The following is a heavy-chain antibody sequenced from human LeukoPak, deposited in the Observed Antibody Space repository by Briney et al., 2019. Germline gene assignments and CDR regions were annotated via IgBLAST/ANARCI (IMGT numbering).Heavy chain of an antibody. D-gene: IGHD3-9*01. Sequence: SETLSLTCAVYGGSFSGYYWSWIRQPPGKGLEWIGEINHSGSTNYNPSLKSRVTISVDTSKNQFSLKLSSVTAADTAVYYCARRDLTGSNFDYWGQGTLVTVSS. CDR2: INHSGST. V-gene: IGHV4-34*01. J-gene: IGHJ4*02. CDR1: GGSFSGYY. CDR3: ARRDLTGSNFDY.